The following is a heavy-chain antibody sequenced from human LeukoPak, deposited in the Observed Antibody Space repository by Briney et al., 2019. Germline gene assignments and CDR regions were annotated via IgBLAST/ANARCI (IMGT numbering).Heavy chain of an antibody. CDR3: AKAPEKVLWPSYCFDY. D-gene: IGHD3-10*01. Sequence: GGSLRLSCAASGFTFSSYAMSWVRQAPGKGLEWVSAISGSGGSTYYADSVKGRFTISRDNSKNTLYLQMNGLRAEDTAVYYCAKAPEKVLWPSYCFDYWGQGTLVTVSS. V-gene: IGHV3-23*01. CDR2: ISGSGGST. CDR1: GFTFSSYA. J-gene: IGHJ4*02.